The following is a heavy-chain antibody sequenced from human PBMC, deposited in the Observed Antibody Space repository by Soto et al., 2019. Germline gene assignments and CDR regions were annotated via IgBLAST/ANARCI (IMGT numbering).Heavy chain of an antibody. V-gene: IGHV3-21*01. CDR3: AREGRYSGYDSPFDY. CDR1: GFTFSSYS. J-gene: IGHJ4*02. CDR2: ISSSSSYI. D-gene: IGHD5-12*01. Sequence: EVQLVESGGGLVKPGGSLRLSCAASGFTFSSYSTNWVRQAPGKGLEWVSSISSSSSYIYYADSVKGRFTISRDNAKNSLYLQMNSLRAEDTAVYYCAREGRYSGYDSPFDYWGQGTLVTVSS.